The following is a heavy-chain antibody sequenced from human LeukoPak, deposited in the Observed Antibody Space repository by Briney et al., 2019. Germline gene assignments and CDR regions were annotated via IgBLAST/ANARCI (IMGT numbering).Heavy chain of an antibody. D-gene: IGHD2/OR15-2a*01. J-gene: IGHJ4*02. Sequence: SETLSLTCTVSGGSISSSSYYWGWIRQPPGKGLEWIGSIYYSGSTYYNPSLKSRVTISVDTSKNQFSLKLSSVTAADTAVYYCARRKVGPFVYYFDYWGQGTLVTVSS. V-gene: IGHV4-39*01. CDR1: GGSISSSSYY. CDR2: IYYSGST. CDR3: ARRKVGPFVYYFDY.